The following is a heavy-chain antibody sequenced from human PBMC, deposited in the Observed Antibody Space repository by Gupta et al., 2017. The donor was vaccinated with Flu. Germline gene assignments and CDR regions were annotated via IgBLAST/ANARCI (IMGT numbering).Heavy chain of an antibody. CDR1: GFTFRTSS. Sequence: EVQLVESGGGLVQPGGSLRLPCAASGFTFRTSSMNWVRQAPGKGLEWVSSISSSGGHIYYADSVKGRFTISRDSARNSLYLQMNSLRDEDTAVYFCARVTGVWGSYRYLDYWGQGTLVTVSS. CDR3: ARVTGVWGSYRYLDY. J-gene: IGHJ4*02. CDR2: ISSSGGHI. D-gene: IGHD3-16*02. V-gene: IGHV3-48*02.